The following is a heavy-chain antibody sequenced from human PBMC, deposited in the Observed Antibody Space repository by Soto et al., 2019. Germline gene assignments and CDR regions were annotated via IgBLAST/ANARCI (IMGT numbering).Heavy chain of an antibody. V-gene: IGHV1-69*13. J-gene: IGHJ4*02. CDR3: ARELDPSYGGNSLSLDS. D-gene: IGHD4-17*01. CDR1: GGSFSTYG. Sequence: QVQLVQSGAEVKKPGSSVKVSCKASGGSFSTYGINWVRLAPGQGLEWMGGIIPKFGTTNYAQKFRGRVKITADXSXNXXYMELNYLRSEDTAVYFWARELDPSYGGNSLSLDSWGQGTLVTVSS. CDR2: IIPKFGTT.